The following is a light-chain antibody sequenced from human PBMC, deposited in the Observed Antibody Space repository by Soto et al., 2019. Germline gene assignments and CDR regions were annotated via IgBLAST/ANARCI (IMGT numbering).Light chain of an antibody. J-gene: IGKJ5*01. V-gene: IGKV1-27*01. CDR1: QVISNT. CDR2: AAS. Sequence: IQMTQSPSSLSASVGDTVTITCRASQVISNTLAWYQQRPGKVPKLLIYAASTLDSGIPSRFSGSGSGTDFTLTISSLQSEDVATYYYQMYNHSSTFGQGTRLDI. CDR3: QMYNHSST.